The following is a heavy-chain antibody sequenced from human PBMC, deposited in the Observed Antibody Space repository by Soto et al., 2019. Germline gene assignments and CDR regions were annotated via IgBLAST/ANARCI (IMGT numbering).Heavy chain of an antibody. CDR2: IEHSGST. J-gene: IGHJ5*02. D-gene: IGHD5-12*01. CDR1: GDSISNSNW. Sequence: SETLSLTCAVSGDSISNSNWWNWVRQPPGKGLEWIGEIEHSGSTNYNPSLKSRVTISVDKSKNQFSLKLTSVTAADTAVYYCARDGYSRSFDPWGQGTLVTVSS. V-gene: IGHV4-4*02. CDR3: ARDGYSRSFDP.